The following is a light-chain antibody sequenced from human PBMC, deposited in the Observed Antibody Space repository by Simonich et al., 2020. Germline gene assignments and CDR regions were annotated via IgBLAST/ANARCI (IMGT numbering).Light chain of an antibody. Sequence: EIVLTQSPATLSLSPGERATLSCRASPSVSSYLAWYQQKPGQAPRLLIYDASNRATGIPARFSGSGSGTDFTLTISSLEPEDFAVYYCQQRSNCPPYTFGQGTKLEIK. J-gene: IGKJ2*01. CDR2: DAS. CDR1: PSVSSY. V-gene: IGKV3-11*01. CDR3: QQRSNCPPYT.